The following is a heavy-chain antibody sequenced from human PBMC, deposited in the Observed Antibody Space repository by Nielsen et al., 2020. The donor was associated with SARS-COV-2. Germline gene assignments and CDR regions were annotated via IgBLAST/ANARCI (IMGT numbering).Heavy chain of an antibody. CDR2: INSDGGST. Sequence: GESLKISCAASGFTFSTYWMHWVRQVPGKGLVWVSGINSDGGSTKYVDSVKGRFTISRDNAKNTLFLQMNSLRPEDTALYYCAGGGLGLSPPGYWGQGTLVTVSS. CDR1: GFTFSTYW. CDR3: AGGGLGLSPPGY. V-gene: IGHV3-74*03. J-gene: IGHJ4*02. D-gene: IGHD3/OR15-3a*01.